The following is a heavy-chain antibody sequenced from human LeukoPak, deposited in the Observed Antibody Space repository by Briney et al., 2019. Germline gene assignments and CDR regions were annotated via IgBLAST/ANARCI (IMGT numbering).Heavy chain of an antibody. Sequence: VWVSNINTDGSSTSYADSVKGRFTISRDNAKNTVLLQMNSLRAEDTAVYYCAREKGDAFDIWGQGTMVTVSS. J-gene: IGHJ3*02. CDR3: AREKGDAFDI. V-gene: IGHV3-74*01. CDR2: INTDGSST.